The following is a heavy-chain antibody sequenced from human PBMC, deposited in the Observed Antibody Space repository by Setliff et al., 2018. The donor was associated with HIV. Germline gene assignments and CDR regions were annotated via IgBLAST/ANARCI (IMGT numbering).Heavy chain of an antibody. CDR1: GYIFSTYT. Sequence: GASVKVSCKTSGYIFSTYTIHWIRRAPGQRPEWMGWINTDNGNTRYSQKFEDRVSMTRDTSANIVYMELTSLKSEDMAVYYCARVWPQSIGVDCWGQGTLGTVSS. V-gene: IGHV1-3*04. CDR3: ARVWPQSIGVDC. J-gene: IGHJ4*02. CDR2: INTDNGNT. D-gene: IGHD2-21*01.